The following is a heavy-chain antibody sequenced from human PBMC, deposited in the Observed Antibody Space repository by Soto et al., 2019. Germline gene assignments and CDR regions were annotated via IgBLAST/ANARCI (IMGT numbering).Heavy chain of an antibody. J-gene: IGHJ5*02. Sequence: TLSVKCGVGGGSSSSGGSSWSWIRQPPGKGLEWIGYIYHSGSTYYNPSLKSRVTISVDRSKNQFSLKLSSVSAADTAVYYCARVPGPWGQGTLVTVSS. CDR1: GGSSSSGGSS. CDR2: IYHSGST. CDR3: ARVPGP. V-gene: IGHV4-30-2*01.